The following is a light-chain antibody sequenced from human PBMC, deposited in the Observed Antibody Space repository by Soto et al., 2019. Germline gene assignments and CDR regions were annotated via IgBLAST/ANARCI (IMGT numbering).Light chain of an antibody. Sequence: EIVLTQSPGTLSLSPGERATLSCRASESGNNNYLAWYQHKPGQTPRLLIYDTSTSATGVPARFSGSRSGTEFTLTINSLQSEDFAVYYCQRYNNWPLTFGGGTKVDIK. V-gene: IGKV3-15*01. CDR1: ESGNNN. J-gene: IGKJ4*01. CDR2: DTS. CDR3: QRYNNWPLT.